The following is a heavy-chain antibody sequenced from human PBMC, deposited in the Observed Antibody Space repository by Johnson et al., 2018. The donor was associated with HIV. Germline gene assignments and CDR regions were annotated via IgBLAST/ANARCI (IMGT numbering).Heavy chain of an antibody. D-gene: IGHD2-8*01. J-gene: IGHJ3*02. Sequence: QVQLVESGGGLVKPGGSLRLSCAASGFTFSSYGMHWVRQAPGKGLEWVAFIRYDGSNKYYADSVKGRFTISRDNSKNTLYLQMNSLRAEDTAVYYCARDETDLQLANGYIWGQGTMVTVSS. CDR3: ARDETDLQLANGYI. CDR1: GFTFSSYG. V-gene: IGHV3-30*02. CDR2: IRYDGSNK.